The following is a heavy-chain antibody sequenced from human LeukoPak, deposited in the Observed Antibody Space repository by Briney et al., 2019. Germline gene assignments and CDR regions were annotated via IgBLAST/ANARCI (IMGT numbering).Heavy chain of an antibody. V-gene: IGHV3-21*01. J-gene: IGHJ3*02. CDR3: ARGGVEDIVVVVAANDAFDI. D-gene: IGHD2-15*01. Sequence: PGGSLRLSCAASGFTFSSYSMNWVRQAPGKGLEWVSSISSSSSYIYYADSVKGRSTISRDNAKDSLYLQMNSLRAEDTAVYYCARGGVEDIVVVVAANDAFDIWGQGTMVTVSS. CDR2: ISSSSSYI. CDR1: GFTFSSYS.